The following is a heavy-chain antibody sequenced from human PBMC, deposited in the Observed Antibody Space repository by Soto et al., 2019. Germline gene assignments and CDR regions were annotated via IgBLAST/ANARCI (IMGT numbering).Heavy chain of an antibody. J-gene: IGHJ6*02. D-gene: IGHD3-10*01. V-gene: IGHV3-53*01. CDR3: ARDGGLAEDGMDV. CDR2: IYRGGST. Sequence: GGSLRLSCAASGFTVSGNYMSWVRQAPGKGLEWVSVIYRGGSTYYADSVKGRFTISRDNSKNTLYLQMNSLRADDTAAYYCARDGGLAEDGMDVWGQGTTVTVSS. CDR1: GFTVSGNY.